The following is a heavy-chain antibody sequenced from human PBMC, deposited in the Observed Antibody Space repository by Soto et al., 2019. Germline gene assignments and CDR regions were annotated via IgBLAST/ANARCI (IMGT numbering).Heavy chain of an antibody. CDR1: GGSISSGGYY. Sequence: QVQLQESGPGLVKPSQTLSLTCTVSGGSISSGGYYWSWIRQLPGKGLEWIGYIYYSGSTYYNSSLKSRVTISVDPSKNQLSLKLSSVTAADTAVYYCARGRGVRGVITYYFDYWGQGTLVTVSS. D-gene: IGHD3-10*01. J-gene: IGHJ4*02. CDR3: ARGRGVRGVITYYFDY. CDR2: IYYSGST. V-gene: IGHV4-31*03.